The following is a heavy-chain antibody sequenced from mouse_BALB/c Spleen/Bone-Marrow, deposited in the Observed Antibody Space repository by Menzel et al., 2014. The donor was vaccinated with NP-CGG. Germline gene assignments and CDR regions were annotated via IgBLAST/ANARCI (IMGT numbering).Heavy chain of an antibody. CDR1: NIKDTY. Sequence: NIKDTYMHWVKQRPEQGLEWIGRIDPANGNTKYDPKFQGKATITADTSSNTAYLQLSSLTSEDTAVYYCASYRYGWYFDVWGAGTTVTVSS. J-gene: IGHJ1*01. CDR3: ASYRYGWYFDV. D-gene: IGHD2-14*01. CDR2: IDPANGNT. V-gene: IGHV14-3*02.